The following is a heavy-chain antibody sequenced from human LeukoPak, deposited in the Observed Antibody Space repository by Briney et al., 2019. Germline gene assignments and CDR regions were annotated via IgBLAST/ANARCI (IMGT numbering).Heavy chain of an antibody. CDR2: IWSDGSNK. Sequence: GRSLSLSCAASGFTFSSYGMHWVRQTPGKGLEWVAVIWSDGSNKYYADSVKGRFTISRDNSKNTLYLQMNSLRAEDTAVYYCARGSGSFSGGFDYWGQATLVSVSS. V-gene: IGHV3-33*01. D-gene: IGHD1-26*01. CDR1: GFTFSSYG. CDR3: ARGSGSFSGGFDY. J-gene: IGHJ4*02.